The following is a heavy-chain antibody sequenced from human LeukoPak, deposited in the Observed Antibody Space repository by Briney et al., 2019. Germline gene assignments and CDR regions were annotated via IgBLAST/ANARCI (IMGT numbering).Heavy chain of an antibody. CDR2: IYYSGST. CDR1: GGSISNSGYY. CDR3: AKTYYYDPFDF. Sequence: PSETLSLTCTVSGGSISNSGYYWGWIRQPPGKGLEWIGNIYYSGSTYYNPSLKSRVTISVDTSKNQFSPKLSSVTAADTAVYYCAKTYYYDPFDFWGQGSLVTVSS. V-gene: IGHV4-39*01. D-gene: IGHD3-22*01. J-gene: IGHJ4*02.